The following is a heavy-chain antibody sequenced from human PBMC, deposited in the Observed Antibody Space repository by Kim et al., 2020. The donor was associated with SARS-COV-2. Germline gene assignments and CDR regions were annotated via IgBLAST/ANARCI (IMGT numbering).Heavy chain of an antibody. D-gene: IGHD3-9*01. CDR3: AKVALGGFDWTPSKPL. CDR1: GFTFSSYA. J-gene: IGHJ4*02. CDR2: ISGSGGST. V-gene: IGHV3-23*01. Sequence: GGSLRLSCAASGFTFSSYAMSWVRQAPGKGLEWVSAISGSGGSTYYADSVKGRFTISRDNSKNTLYLQMNSLRAEDTAVYYCAKVALGGFDWTPSKPLGGQGTLVTVSS.